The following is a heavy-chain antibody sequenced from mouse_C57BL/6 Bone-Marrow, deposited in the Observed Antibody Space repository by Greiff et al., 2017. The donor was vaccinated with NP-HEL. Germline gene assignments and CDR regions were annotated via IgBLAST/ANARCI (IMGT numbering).Heavy chain of an antibody. J-gene: IGHJ3*01. D-gene: IGHD3-2*02. CDR1: GYTFTSYW. CDR2: IDPSDSYT. CDR3: ARDSSSGFFAY. V-gene: IGHV1-50*01. Sequence: QVQLQQPGAELVKPGASVKLSCKASGYTFTSYWMQWVKQRPGQGLEWIGEIDPSDSYTNYNQKFKGKATLTVDTSSSTAYVQLSSLTSEDSAVYYCARDSSSGFFAYWGQGTLVTVSA.